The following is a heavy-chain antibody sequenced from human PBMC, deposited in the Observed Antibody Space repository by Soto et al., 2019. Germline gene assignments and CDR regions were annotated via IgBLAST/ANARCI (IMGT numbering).Heavy chain of an antibody. Sequence: QLQLQESGPGLVKPSETLSLTCTVSGGSISSSSYYWGWIRQPPGKGLEWIGSIYYSGSTYYNPSLKSRVSIPVDPSKNQCALKLSSVTAADTAVYYCARLVASIETLDYWGQGTLVTVSS. V-gene: IGHV4-39*01. CDR2: IYYSGST. CDR1: GGSISSSSYY. J-gene: IGHJ4*02. CDR3: ARLVASIETLDY. D-gene: IGHD5-12*01.